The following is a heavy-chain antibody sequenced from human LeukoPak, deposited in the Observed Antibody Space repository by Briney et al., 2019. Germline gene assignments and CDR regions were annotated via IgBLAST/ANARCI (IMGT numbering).Heavy chain of an antibody. Sequence: GASVKVSCKASGYTFTSYDINWVRQATGQGLEWMGWINPNSGGTNYAQKFQGRVTMTRDTSISTAYMELSRLRSDDTAVYYCARVMAVRTGPSFDYWGQGTLVTVSS. V-gene: IGHV1-2*02. CDR2: INPNSGGT. CDR3: ARVMAVRTGPSFDY. D-gene: IGHD2-8*01. J-gene: IGHJ4*02. CDR1: GYTFTSYD.